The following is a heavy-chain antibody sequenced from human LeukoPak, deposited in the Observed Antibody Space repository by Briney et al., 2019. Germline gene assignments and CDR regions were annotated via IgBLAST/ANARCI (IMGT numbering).Heavy chain of an antibody. CDR3: ARIKTLTGDPDAFDI. D-gene: IGHD7-27*01. V-gene: IGHV4-59*01. CDR2: IYYSGST. Sequence: SETLSLTCTVSGGSISSYYWSWIRQPPGKGLEWIGYIYYSGSTNYNPSLKSRVTISVDTSKNQFSLKLSSVTAVDTAVYYCARIKTLTGDPDAFDIWGQGTMVTVSS. J-gene: IGHJ3*02. CDR1: GGSISSYY.